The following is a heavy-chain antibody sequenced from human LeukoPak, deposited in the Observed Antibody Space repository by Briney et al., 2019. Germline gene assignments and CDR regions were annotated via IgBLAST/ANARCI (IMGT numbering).Heavy chain of an antibody. CDR1: GYTFTSYD. J-gene: IGHJ5*02. CDR2: MNPNSGNT. D-gene: IGHD1-1*01. V-gene: IGHV1-8*01. Sequence: GASVKVSCKASGYTFTSYDINWVRQATGQGLEWMGWMNPNSGNTGYAQKFQGRVTMTRNTSISTAYMELSRLRSDDTAVYYCARDLLEERFDPWGQGTLVTVSS. CDR3: ARDLLEERFDP.